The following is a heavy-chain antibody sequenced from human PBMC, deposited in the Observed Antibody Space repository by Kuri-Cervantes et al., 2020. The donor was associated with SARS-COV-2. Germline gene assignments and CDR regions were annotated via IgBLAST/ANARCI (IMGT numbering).Heavy chain of an antibody. CDR3: ATARFDFWSGYSWGGAFDI. J-gene: IGHJ3*02. V-gene: IGHV1-69*06. CDR1: GGTFSSYT. CDR2: IIPTFGTA. D-gene: IGHD3-3*01. Sequence: SVKVSCKASGGTFSSYTISWVRQAPGQGLEWMGGIIPTFGTANYAQKFQGRVTITADKSTSTAYMELSSLRSEDTAVYYCATARFDFWSGYSWGGAFDIWGQGTMVTVSS.